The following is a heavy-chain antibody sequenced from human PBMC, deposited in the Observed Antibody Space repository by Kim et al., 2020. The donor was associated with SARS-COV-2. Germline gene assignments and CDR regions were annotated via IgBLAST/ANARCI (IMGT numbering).Heavy chain of an antibody. CDR1: GFTFDDFA. V-gene: IGHV3-9*01. J-gene: IGHJ5*02. Sequence: GGSLRLSCTASGFTFDDFAMHWVRQGPGKGLEWVSGISWNSGSIGYADSVKGRFTISRDNAKNSLYLQMNSLRAEDTALYYCVKDIGPGIAASGTGTPHWFDPWGQGTLVTVSS. CDR3: VKDIGPGIAASGTGTPHWFDP. CDR2: ISWNSGSI. D-gene: IGHD6-13*01.